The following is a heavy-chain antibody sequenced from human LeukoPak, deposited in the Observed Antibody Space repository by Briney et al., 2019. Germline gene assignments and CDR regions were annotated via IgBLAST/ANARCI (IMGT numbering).Heavy chain of an antibody. D-gene: IGHD5-12*01. Sequence: ASVKVSCKASGYTFTSYDINWVRQATGQGLEWMGRMNPNSGNTGYAQKFQGRVTITRNTSISTAYMELSSLRSEDTAVYYCARGRAGIVASYYYYMDVWGKGTTVTVSS. CDR1: GYTFTSYD. V-gene: IGHV1-8*03. CDR2: MNPNSGNT. CDR3: ARGRAGIVASYYYYMDV. J-gene: IGHJ6*03.